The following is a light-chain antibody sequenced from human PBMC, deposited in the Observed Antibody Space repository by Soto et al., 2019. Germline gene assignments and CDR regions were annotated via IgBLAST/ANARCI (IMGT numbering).Light chain of an antibody. CDR3: TSYTTSSTLVV. CDR2: EVS. Sequence: QSAVTQPASVSWSPGQSITISCTGTSSDVGGYNYVSWYQHHPGKAPKLMLYEVSNRPSGVSNRFSGSKSGNTASLTISGLQAEDEADYYCTSYTTSSTLVVFGSGTKVPS. V-gene: IGLV2-14*01. J-gene: IGLJ1*01. CDR1: SSDVGGYNY.